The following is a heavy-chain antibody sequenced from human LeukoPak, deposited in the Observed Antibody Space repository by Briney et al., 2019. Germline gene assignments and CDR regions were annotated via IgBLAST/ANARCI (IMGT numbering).Heavy chain of an antibody. V-gene: IGHV4-59*01. D-gene: IGHD5-18*01. CDR1: GGSISSYF. Sequence: SETLSLTCTVSGGSISSYFWSWIRQPPGKGLEWIGYIYYSGSTNYNPSLKSRVTISVDTSKNQFSLNLNSVTAADTAVYYCARSWIQLWGGAWFDPWGQGTLVTVSS. J-gene: IGHJ5*02. CDR3: ARSWIQLWGGAWFDP. CDR2: IYYSGST.